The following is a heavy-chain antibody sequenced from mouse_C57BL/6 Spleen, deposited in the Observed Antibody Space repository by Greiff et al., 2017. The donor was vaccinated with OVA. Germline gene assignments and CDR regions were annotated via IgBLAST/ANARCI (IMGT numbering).Heavy chain of an antibody. J-gene: IGHJ4*01. CDR3: AQKCSGSSYAMEY. CDR1: GFSLSTSNMG. D-gene: IGHD1-1*01. Sequence: VKLVASGPGIFQPSQTLRLTCSFSGFSLSTSNMGIGWLRPHSGQGLELLAHIWWNDDKYNNPTLMSRLTISKDTSNNQVFLKITSMDTADTAADYCAQKCSGSSYAMEYWGQGTSVTVSS. CDR2: IWWNDDK. V-gene: IGHV8-5*01.